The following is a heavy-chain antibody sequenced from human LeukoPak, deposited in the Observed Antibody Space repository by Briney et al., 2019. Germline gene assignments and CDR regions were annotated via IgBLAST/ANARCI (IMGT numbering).Heavy chain of an antibody. J-gene: IGHJ4*02. CDR1: GGTFSSYA. V-gene: IGHV1-69*05. Sequence: ASVKVSCKASGGTFSSYAISWVRQAPGQGLEWMGGIIPIFGTANYAQKFQGRVTITTDESTSTAYMELSSLRSVDTAVYYCATGRGGNHDYWGQGTLVTVSS. CDR2: IIPIFGTA. CDR3: ATGRGGNHDY. D-gene: IGHD4-23*01.